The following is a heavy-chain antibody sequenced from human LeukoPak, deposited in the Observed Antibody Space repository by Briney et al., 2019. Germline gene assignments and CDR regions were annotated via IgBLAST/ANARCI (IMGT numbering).Heavy chain of an antibody. D-gene: IGHD6-6*01. CDR1: GFTFSSYA. V-gene: IGHV3-30*04. CDR2: ISYDGSNK. Sequence: GRSLKLSCAASGFTFSSYAMHWVRQAPGKGLEWVAVISYDGSNKYYADSVKGRFTISRDNSKNTLYLQMNSLRAEDTAVYYCAREGRYSSSSGGHYFDYWGQGTLVTVSS. J-gene: IGHJ4*02. CDR3: AREGRYSSSSGGHYFDY.